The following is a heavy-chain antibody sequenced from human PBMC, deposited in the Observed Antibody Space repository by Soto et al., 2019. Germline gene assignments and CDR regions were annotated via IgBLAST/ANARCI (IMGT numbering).Heavy chain of an antibody. CDR1: GFTFSSYA. J-gene: IGHJ4*02. Sequence: EVQLLESGGGLVQPGGSLRLSCAASGFTFSSYAMTWVRQAPGKGLEWVSSISVSGESTYYAESVKGRFTVSRDNSKNTLYLQMNSLRADDTAVYYCAKSYSSSGRGYFDYWGQGTLVTVSS. V-gene: IGHV3-23*01. D-gene: IGHD6-6*01. CDR2: ISVSGEST. CDR3: AKSYSSSGRGYFDY.